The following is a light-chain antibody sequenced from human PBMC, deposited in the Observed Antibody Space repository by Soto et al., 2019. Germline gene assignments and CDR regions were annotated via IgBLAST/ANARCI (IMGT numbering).Light chain of an antibody. J-gene: IGKJ5*01. CDR1: QSVSSY. CDR3: QQRKYWQVT. V-gene: IGKV3-11*01. CDR2: DAS. Sequence: EVALTQSPGALSFSPGERDTLTCRASQSVSSYLAWYQQKPGQAPRLLIYDASNRATGIPARFSGSGSGTDFTLTISSLEPEDFAVYYCQQRKYWQVTFGQGTRLEIK.